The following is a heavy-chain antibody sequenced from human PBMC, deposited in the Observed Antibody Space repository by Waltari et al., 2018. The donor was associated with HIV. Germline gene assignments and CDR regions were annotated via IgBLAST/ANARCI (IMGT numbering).Heavy chain of an antibody. Sequence: EVQLVESGGGSVQPEGPLRLSCAASGFTFSGYWRSWVRQAQGKGLEWVANIKQDGSEKYYVDSVNGRFTISRDNAENSLYLQMNSLRAEDTAVYYCARGGFYGSGSKVNWGQGTLVTVSS. D-gene: IGHD3-10*01. CDR2: IKQDGSEK. V-gene: IGHV3-7*04. CDR1: GFTFSGYW. J-gene: IGHJ4*02. CDR3: ARGGFYGSGSKVN.